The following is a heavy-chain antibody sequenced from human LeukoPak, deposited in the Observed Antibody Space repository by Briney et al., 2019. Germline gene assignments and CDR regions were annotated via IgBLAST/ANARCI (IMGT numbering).Heavy chain of an antibody. J-gene: IGHJ3*01. V-gene: IGHV4-59*08. CDR1: GDSISSYY. CDR3: ARSERIIMILGGAFDV. Sequence: PSETLSLTCTVSGDSISSYYWSWIRQPPGKGLEWIGYIYYSGSTNCNPSLKSRVTISVDTSKNQSSLKLSSVTAADTAVYFCARSERIIMILGGAFDVWGQGTMVTVSS. CDR2: IYYSGST. D-gene: IGHD3-22*01.